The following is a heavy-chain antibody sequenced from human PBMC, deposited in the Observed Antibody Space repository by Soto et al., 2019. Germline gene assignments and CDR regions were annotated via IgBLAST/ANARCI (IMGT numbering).Heavy chain of an antibody. J-gene: IGHJ6*02. CDR1: GFTFSDYY. CDR3: AREEVRGVTYYYYYGMDV. CDR2: ISSSGSSI. Sequence: QVQLVESGGGLVKPGGSLRLSCAASGFTFSDYYMSWIRQAPGKGLEWVSYISSSGSSIYYADSVKGRFTISRDNAKNSLYLQMNSLRAEDTAVYSCAREEVRGVTYYYYYGMDVWGQGTTVTVSS. V-gene: IGHV3-11*01. D-gene: IGHD3-10*01.